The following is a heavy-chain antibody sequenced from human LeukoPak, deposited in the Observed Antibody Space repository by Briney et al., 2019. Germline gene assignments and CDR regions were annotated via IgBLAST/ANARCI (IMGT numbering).Heavy chain of an antibody. CDR1: GGSTRSYY. CDR2: IYYSGST. J-gene: IGHJ6*02. Sequence: PSETLSLTCTVSGGSTRSYYWSWIRQPPGKGLEWIGYIYYSGSTNYNPSLKSRVTISVDTSKNQFSLKLSSVTAADTAVYYCAATFNYGDYDYYYYGMDVWGQGTTVTVSS. V-gene: IGHV4-59*12. D-gene: IGHD4-17*01. CDR3: AATFNYGDYDYYYYGMDV.